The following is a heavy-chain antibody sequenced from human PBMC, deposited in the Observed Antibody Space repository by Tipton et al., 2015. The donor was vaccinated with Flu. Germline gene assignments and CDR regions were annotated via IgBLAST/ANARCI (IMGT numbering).Heavy chain of an antibody. V-gene: IGHV3-21*01. Sequence: SLRLSCAASGFTFSTYSMNWVRQAPGKGLEWVSSISSTSAYIYFADSVKGRFTISRDNAKNSLYLQMNSLRAEDTAVYYCARCSAPGSPRWCDAFDIWGQGTMVTVSS. CDR1: GFTFSTYS. J-gene: IGHJ3*02. D-gene: IGHD3-10*01. CDR3: ARCSAPGSPRWCDAFDI. CDR2: ISSTSAYI.